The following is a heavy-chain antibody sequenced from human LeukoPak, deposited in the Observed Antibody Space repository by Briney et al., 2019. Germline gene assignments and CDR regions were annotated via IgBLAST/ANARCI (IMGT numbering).Heavy chain of an antibody. CDR3: QYIDSTNSEEGLDY. D-gene: IGHD2-8*01. CDR2: SNSDGGIT. Sequence: GSLRLSCAASGGTFSSYWVHWVRHAPAKGLVWVSRSNSDGGITSYADSVKSRSTISRDNANNTLYLQMNSLRPEDTAVYYCQYIDSTNSEEGLDYWGQGPLVTVSS. V-gene: IGHV3-74*01. J-gene: IGHJ4*02. CDR1: GGTFSSYW.